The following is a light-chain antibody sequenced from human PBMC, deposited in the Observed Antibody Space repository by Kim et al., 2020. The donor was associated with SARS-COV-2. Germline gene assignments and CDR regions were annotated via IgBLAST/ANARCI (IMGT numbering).Light chain of an antibody. J-gene: IGLJ3*02. Sequence: AVGQTARIACQADSLRSYYSIWYQQKPVPAPVLVIYGKNNRPSGIPDRFSGSRSGNTASLTITGAQAEDEADYYCNSRDSSGNRWVFGGGTQLTVL. V-gene: IGLV3-19*01. CDR1: SLRSYY. CDR3: NSRDSSGNRWV. CDR2: GKN.